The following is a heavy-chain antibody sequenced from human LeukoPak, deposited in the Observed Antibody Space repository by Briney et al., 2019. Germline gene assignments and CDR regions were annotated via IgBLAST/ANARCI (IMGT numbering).Heavy chain of an antibody. J-gene: IGHJ4*02. D-gene: IGHD5-18*01. CDR3: ARAMRIQLREDY. CDR1: GYTFTSYG. V-gene: IGHV1-18*04. Sequence: ASVKVSCKASGYTFTSYGISWVRQAPGQGLEWMGWISAYNGNTNYAQKLHGRVTMTTDTSTSTAYMELRSLRSDDTAVYYCARAMRIQLREDYWGQGTLVTVSS. CDR2: ISAYNGNT.